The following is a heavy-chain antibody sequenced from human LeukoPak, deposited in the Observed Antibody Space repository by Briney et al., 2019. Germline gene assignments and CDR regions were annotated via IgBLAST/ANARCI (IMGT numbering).Heavy chain of an antibody. CDR3: AKDVRGWGEYFDY. CDR1: GFTFSSYA. J-gene: IGHJ4*02. V-gene: IGHV3-23*01. Sequence: GGSLRLSCAASGFTFSSYAMSWVRQAPGKGLEWVSAISGSGGSTYYADSVKGRFTISRDNSKNTLYLQMSSLRAEDTAVYYCAKDVRGWGEYFDYWGQGTLVTVSS. CDR2: ISGSGGST. D-gene: IGHD3-10*02.